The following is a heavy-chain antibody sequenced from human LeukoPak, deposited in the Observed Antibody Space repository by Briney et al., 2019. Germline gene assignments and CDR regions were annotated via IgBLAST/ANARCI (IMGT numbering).Heavy chain of an antibody. J-gene: IGHJ1*01. CDR2: IIPIFGTA. CDR1: GYTFTSYY. D-gene: IGHD6-13*01. Sequence: SVKVSCKASGYTFTSYYMHWVRQAPGQGLEWMGGIIPIFGTANYAQKFQGRVTITADESTSTAYMELSSLRSEDTAVYYCARYSSSWYEFQHWGQGTLVTVSS. V-gene: IGHV1-69*13. CDR3: ARYSSSWYEFQH.